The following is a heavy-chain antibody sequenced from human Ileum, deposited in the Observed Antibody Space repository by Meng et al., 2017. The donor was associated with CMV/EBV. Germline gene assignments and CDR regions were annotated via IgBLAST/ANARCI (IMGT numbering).Heavy chain of an antibody. J-gene: IGHJ2*01. CDR1: SISSGGYY. D-gene: IGHD3-3*01. V-gene: IGHV4-31*02. CDR2: IYYSGST. CDR3: ARSITIFGVAKGDWYFDL. Sequence: SISSGGYYWSWIRQHPGKGLEWIGYIYYSGSTYYNPSLKSRVTISVDTSKNQFSLKLTSVTAADTAVYYCARSITIFGVAKGDWYFDLWGRGTLVTVSS.